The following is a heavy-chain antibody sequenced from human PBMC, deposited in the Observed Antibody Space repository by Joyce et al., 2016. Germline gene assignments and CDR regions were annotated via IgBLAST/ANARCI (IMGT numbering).Heavy chain of an antibody. Sequence: VQSGAEIARPGAPVQLSCKASGFRFTGHYIHWMRQAPGQGLEWVGRINLQSGDTNSAQKFQGRVTMTRDTSSRTAYMELSSLRSDDTAVYYCARDGGVMMDHNYFYMAVWGKGTTLIVSS. J-gene: IGHJ6*03. CDR1: GFRFTGHY. V-gene: IGHV1-2*06. D-gene: IGHD3-16*01. CDR3: ARDGGVMMDHNYFYMAV. CDR2: INLQSGDT.